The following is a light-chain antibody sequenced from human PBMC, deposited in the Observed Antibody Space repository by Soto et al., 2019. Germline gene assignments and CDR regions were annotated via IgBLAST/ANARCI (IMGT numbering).Light chain of an antibody. CDR2: EVN. J-gene: IGLJ3*02. CDR1: SSDVGGYKF. CDR3: LSYTSANTRV. Sequence: QSALTQPASVSASPGPSITISCTGTSSDVGGYKFVSWYQHHPGKAPKLMIYEVNNRPSGVSNRFSGSKSGNTASLTISGLQPEDEADYYCLSYTSANTRVFGGGTKLTVL. V-gene: IGLV2-14*01.